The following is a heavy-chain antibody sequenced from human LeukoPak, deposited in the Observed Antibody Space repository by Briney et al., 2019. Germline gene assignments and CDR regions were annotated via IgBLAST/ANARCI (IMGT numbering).Heavy chain of an antibody. CDR3: ARDLGQYYDTSDNWFDP. Sequence: GGSLRLSCAASGFTFSSYWMHWVRQAPGKGLVWVSRINSDGSSTTYADSVKGRFTISRDNAKNTLNLQMNSLRAEDTAVYYCARDLGQYYDTSDNWFDPWGQGTLVTVSS. J-gene: IGHJ5*02. V-gene: IGHV3-74*01. CDR2: INSDGSST. CDR1: GFTFSSYW. D-gene: IGHD3-22*01.